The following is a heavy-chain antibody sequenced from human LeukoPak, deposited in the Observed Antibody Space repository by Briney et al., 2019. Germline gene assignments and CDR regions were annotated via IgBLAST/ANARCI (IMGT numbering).Heavy chain of an antibody. Sequence: AASVKVSCKASEYTFTSYAMNWVRQDPGQGLEWMGWISTKTGNPPYAQGFTGRFVFSLDTSVSTAFLQITSLKAEDTAMYYCARVMFGGAIARHDAFDIWGQGTMVTVSS. D-gene: IGHD3-16*02. CDR2: ISTKTGNP. V-gene: IGHV7-4-1*02. CDR1: EYTFTSYA. CDR3: ARVMFGGAIARHDAFDI. J-gene: IGHJ3*02.